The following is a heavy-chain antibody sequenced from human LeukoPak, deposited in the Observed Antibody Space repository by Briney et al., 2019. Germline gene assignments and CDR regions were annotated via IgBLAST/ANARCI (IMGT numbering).Heavy chain of an antibody. CDR3: ARLADCSSSSCRSFDY. J-gene: IGHJ4*02. D-gene: IGHD2-2*01. CDR2: INPNSGFT. CDR1: GYAFTGYY. V-gene: IGHV1-2*02. Sequence: ASVTVSCKASGYAFTGYYLHWVRQAPGQGLEWMGWINPNSGFTNYAQKLQGRVTMTRDTSIRTAYMELSRLRSDDTAVYYCARLADCSSSSCRSFDYWGQGTLVTVSS.